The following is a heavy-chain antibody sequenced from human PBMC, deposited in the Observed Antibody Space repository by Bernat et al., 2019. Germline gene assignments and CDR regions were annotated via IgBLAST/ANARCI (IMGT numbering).Heavy chain of an antibody. CDR2: ISYDGSNK. V-gene: IGHV3-30*03. CDR3: ATLRFSGWYERDAFDI. D-gene: IGHD6-19*01. Sequence: QVQLQQWGAGLLKPSETLSLTCAVYGGSFSGYYWSWVRQAPGKGLEWVAVISYDGSNKYYADSVKGRFTISRDNSKNTLYLQMNSLRAEDTAVYYCATLRFSGWYERDAFDIWGQGTMVTVSS. CDR1: GGSFSGYY. J-gene: IGHJ3*02.